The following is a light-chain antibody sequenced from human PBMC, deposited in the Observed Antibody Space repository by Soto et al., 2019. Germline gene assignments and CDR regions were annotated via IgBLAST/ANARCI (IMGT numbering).Light chain of an antibody. CDR2: AAS. CDR3: QKYNSAPPA. J-gene: IGKJ1*01. Sequence: DIQMTQSPSSLSASVGDRGTVTCRASQGISNYLAWYQQKPGKVPKLLIYAASTLQSGVPSRFSGSGSGTDFTLTISSLQSEDVATYYCQKYNSAPPAFGQGTKVEIK. CDR1: QGISNY. V-gene: IGKV1-27*01.